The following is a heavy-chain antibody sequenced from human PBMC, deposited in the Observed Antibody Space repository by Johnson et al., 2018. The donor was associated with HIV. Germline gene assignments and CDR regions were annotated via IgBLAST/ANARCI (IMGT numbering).Heavy chain of an antibody. CDR1: GFTFSSHY. V-gene: IGHV3-25*04. J-gene: IGHJ3*02. CDR2: VNPNGGST. Sequence: QLVESGGGVVQPGGSLRLSCAASGFTFSSHYMNCVRQAPGNGLELVGQVNPNGGSTYLLDSGKDRFNTSRDNAKNTLYLQMNSLRAEDTAVYYCAKDRKWELLRLDAFDIWGQGTMVTVSS. D-gene: IGHD1-26*01. CDR3: AKDRKWELLRLDAFDI.